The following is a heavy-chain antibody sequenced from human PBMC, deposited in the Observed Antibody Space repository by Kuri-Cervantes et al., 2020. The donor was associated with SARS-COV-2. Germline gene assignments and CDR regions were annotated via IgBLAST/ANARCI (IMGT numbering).Heavy chain of an antibody. CDR2: IIPIFGTA. Sequence: SVKVSCKASGGTFSSYAISWVRQAPGQGLEWMGGIIPIFGTANYAQKFQGRVTMTRDTSTSTVYMELSSLRSEDTAVYYCARSDVPYRVPAAINWFDPWGQGTLVTVSS. CDR1: GGTFSSYA. J-gene: IGHJ5*02. CDR3: ARSDVPYRVPAAINWFDP. D-gene: IGHD2-2*01. V-gene: IGHV1-69*05.